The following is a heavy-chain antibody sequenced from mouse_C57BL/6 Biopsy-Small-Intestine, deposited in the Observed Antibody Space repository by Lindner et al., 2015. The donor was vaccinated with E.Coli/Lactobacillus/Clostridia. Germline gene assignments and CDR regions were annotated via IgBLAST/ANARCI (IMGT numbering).Heavy chain of an antibody. Sequence: VQLQESGPGLVAPSQSLSITCTVSGFSLTSYAISWVRQPPGKGLEWLGVMWTGGGTNYNSTLKSRLSISKDNSKSQVFLKMNSLQTDDTARYFCARGGYYSNYDNAMDYWGQGTSVTVSS. J-gene: IGHJ4*01. V-gene: IGHV2-9-1*01. D-gene: IGHD2-5*01. CDR2: MWTGGGT. CDR3: ARGGYYSNYDNAMDY. CDR1: GFSLTSYA.